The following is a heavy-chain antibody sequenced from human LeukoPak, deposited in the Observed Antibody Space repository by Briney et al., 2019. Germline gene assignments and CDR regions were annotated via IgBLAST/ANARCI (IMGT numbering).Heavy chain of an antibody. V-gene: IGHV3-23*01. D-gene: IGHD5-12*01. CDR1: GFTFSSYA. J-gene: IGHJ6*03. CDR3: VKYEGWLRQNYYMDV. Sequence: GGSLRLSCAASGFTFSSYAMSWVRQAPGKGLEWVSGIIGSGGTTYYADSVKGRFSISRDNSKNTLYLQMNSLRAEDTAVYYCVKYEGWLRQNYYMDVWAKGTTVTVSS. CDR2: IIGSGGTT.